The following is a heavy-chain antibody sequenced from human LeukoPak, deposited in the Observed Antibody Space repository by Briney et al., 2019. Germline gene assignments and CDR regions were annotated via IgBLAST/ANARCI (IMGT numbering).Heavy chain of an antibody. Sequence: SETLSLTCTVSGGSISGYYWSWIWQPAGEGLEWIGRIFTSGSTNYNPSLKSRLTISLDKSRNQFSLKLSSVTAADTAVYYCARERATVTTEVDSWGQGILVTVSS. CDR2: IFTSGST. J-gene: IGHJ4*02. CDR1: GGSISGYY. CDR3: ARERATVTTEVDS. V-gene: IGHV4-4*07. D-gene: IGHD4-17*01.